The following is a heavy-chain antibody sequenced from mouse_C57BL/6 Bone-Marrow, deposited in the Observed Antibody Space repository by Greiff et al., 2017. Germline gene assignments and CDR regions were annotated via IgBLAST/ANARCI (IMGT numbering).Heavy chain of an antibody. D-gene: IGHD3-2*01. CDR1: GYTFTDYE. Sequence: QVHVKQSGAELVRPGASVTLSCKASGYTFTDYEMHWVKQTPVHGLEWIGAIDPETGGTAYNQKFKGKAILTADKSSSTAYMELRSLTSEDSAVYYCTNRQHDYYAMDYWGQGTSVTVSS. CDR2: IDPETGGT. J-gene: IGHJ4*01. CDR3: TNRQHDYYAMDY. V-gene: IGHV1-15*01.